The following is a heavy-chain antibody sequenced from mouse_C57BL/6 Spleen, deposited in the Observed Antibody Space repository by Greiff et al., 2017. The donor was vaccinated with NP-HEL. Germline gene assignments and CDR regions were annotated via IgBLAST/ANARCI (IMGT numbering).Heavy chain of an antibody. Sequence: DVMLVESGGGLVKPGGSLKLSCAASGFTFSSYAMSWVRQTPEKRLEWVATISDGGSYTYYPDNVKGRFTISRDNAKNNLYLQMSHLKSEDTAMYYCARDREITRAYWGQGTLVTVSA. CDR3: ARDREITRAY. J-gene: IGHJ3*01. D-gene: IGHD2-4*01. V-gene: IGHV5-4*01. CDR2: ISDGGSYT. CDR1: GFTFSSYA.